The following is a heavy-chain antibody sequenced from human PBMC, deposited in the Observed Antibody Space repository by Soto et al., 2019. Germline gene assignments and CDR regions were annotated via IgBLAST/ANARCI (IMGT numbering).Heavy chain of an antibody. Sequence: GGSLRLSCAASGFTFSTYDMHWVRQATGKGLEWVSAIGAADDPYYSGSVKGRFTISRENAKSSLPLQMNSLRVGDTAVYYCASSSLYGMDVWGQGTTVTVSS. CDR1: GFTFSTYD. J-gene: IGHJ6*02. V-gene: IGHV3-13*05. CDR3: ASSSLYGMDV. CDR2: IGAADDP.